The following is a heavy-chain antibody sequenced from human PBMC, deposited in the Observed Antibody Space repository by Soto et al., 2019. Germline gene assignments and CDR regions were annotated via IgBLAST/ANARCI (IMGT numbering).Heavy chain of an antibody. CDR3: AREAAELRFLEWLFDYYYYGMDV. J-gene: IGHJ6*02. D-gene: IGHD3-3*01. CDR1: GYTFTSYY. Sequence: GASVKVSCKASGYTFTSYYMHWVRQAPGQGLEWMGIINPSGGSTSYAQKFQGRVTMTRDTSTSTVYMELSSLRSEDTAVYYCAREAAELRFLEWLFDYYYYGMDVWGQG. V-gene: IGHV1-46*01. CDR2: INPSGGST.